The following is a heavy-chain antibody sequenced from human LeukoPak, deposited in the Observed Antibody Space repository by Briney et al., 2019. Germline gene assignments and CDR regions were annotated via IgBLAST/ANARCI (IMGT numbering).Heavy chain of an antibody. J-gene: IGHJ6*02. CDR2: INHSGST. CDR1: GGSTSGGNYY. V-gene: IGHV4-39*07. CDR3: ARGLRFLEWLFPWDYGMDV. Sequence: SETLSLTCIVSGGSTSGGNYYWGWIRRPPGKGLEWIGEINHSGSTNYNPSLKSRVTISVDTSKNQFSLKLSSVTAADTAVYYCARGLRFLEWLFPWDYGMDVWGQGTTVTVSS. D-gene: IGHD3-3*01.